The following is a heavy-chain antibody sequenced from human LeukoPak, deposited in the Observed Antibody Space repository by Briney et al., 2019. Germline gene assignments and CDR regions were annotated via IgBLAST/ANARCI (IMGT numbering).Heavy chain of an antibody. D-gene: IGHD3-16*02. V-gene: IGHV4-39*01. CDR1: GGSISSSSYY. CDR2: IYYSGST. Sequence: PSETLSLTCTVSGGSISSSSYYWGWIRQPPGKGLEWIGSIYYSGSTYYNPSLKSRVTISVDTSKNQFSLTLSSLTAADTAVYYCARRRVVWGTYRPFDSWGHGTPVTVSS. J-gene: IGHJ4*01. CDR3: ARRRVVWGTYRPFDS.